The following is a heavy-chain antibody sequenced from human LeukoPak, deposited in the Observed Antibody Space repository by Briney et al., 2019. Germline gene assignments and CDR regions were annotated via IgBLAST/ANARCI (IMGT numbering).Heavy chain of an antibody. J-gene: IGHJ3*02. D-gene: IGHD6-19*01. Sequence: PSETLSLTCTVSGGPISSYYWSWIRQPAGKGLEWIGRIYTSGSTNYNPSLKSRVTISGDTSKNQFSLKLSSVTAADTAIYYCARHLGSGWRDAFDIWGQGTMVTVSS. CDR2: IYTSGST. CDR3: ARHLGSGWRDAFDI. V-gene: IGHV4-4*07. CDR1: GGPISSYY.